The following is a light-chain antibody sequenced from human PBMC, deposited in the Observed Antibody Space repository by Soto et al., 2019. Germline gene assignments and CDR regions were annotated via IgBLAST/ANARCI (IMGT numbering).Light chain of an antibody. CDR3: QQYNKWPPIT. CDR1: QSVSSK. V-gene: IGKV3-15*01. Sequence: MQPSSATPSASPGERATLXRTISQSVSSKLAWYQQKPGQAPRLLIYGASTRATGIPASFSGSGSGTEFTLPISSLQSEDFAVYYCQQYNKWPPITVGQGTRLEIK. J-gene: IGKJ5*01. CDR2: GAS.